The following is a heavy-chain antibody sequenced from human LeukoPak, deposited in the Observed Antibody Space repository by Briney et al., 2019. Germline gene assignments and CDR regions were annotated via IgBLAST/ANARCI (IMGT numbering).Heavy chain of an antibody. J-gene: IGHJ3*02. D-gene: IGHD3-10*01. CDR2: ISGSGGST. Sequence: GGSLRLSCAASGFTFSSYAMSGVREAPGKGLEWVSAISGSGGSTYYADSVKGRFTISRDNSKNTLYLQMNSLRAEDTAVYYCAKGSDHARFGELGAFDIWGQGTMVTVSS. V-gene: IGHV3-23*01. CDR1: GFTFSSYA. CDR3: AKGSDHARFGELGAFDI.